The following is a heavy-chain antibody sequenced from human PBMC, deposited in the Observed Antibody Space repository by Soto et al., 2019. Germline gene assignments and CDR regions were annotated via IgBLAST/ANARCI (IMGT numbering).Heavy chain of an antibody. CDR1: GYTFTGYY. V-gene: IGHV1-2*04. D-gene: IGHD3-9*01. Sequence: ASVKVSCKASGYTFTGYYMHWVRQAPGQGLEWMGWINPNSGGTNYAQKFQGWVTMTRDTSISTAYMELSRLRSDDTAVYYCARVRRYFDWLLSDGAFDIWGQGTMVTVSS. CDR2: INPNSGGT. J-gene: IGHJ3*02. CDR3: ARVRRYFDWLLSDGAFDI.